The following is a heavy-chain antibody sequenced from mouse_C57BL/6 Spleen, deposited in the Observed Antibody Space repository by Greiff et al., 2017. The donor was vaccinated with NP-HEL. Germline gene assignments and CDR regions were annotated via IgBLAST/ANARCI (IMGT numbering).Heavy chain of an antibody. J-gene: IGHJ2*01. D-gene: IGHD2-5*01. Sequence: EVKLMESGPELVKPGASVKMSCKASGYTFTDYNMHWVKQSHGKSLEWIGYINPNNGGTSYNQKFKGKATLTVNKSSSTAYMELRSLTSEDSAVYYCARGSNYGDFDYWGQGTTLTVSS. CDR1: GYTFTDYN. CDR3: ARGSNYGDFDY. CDR2: INPNNGGT. V-gene: IGHV1-22*01.